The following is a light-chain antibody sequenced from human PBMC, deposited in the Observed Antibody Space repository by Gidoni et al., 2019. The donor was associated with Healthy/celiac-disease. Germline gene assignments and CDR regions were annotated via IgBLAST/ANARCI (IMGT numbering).Light chain of an antibody. J-gene: IGKJ4*01. Sequence: IQLTQSPSSLSASVGDRVTITCRASQGISSYLAWYQQKPGKAPKLLIYAASTLQSGVPSRFGGSGSGTDFTLTISSLQPEYFAPYYCQQLNSYPLTFGGGTKVKIK. CDR2: AAS. CDR3: QQLNSYPLT. CDR1: QGISSY. V-gene: IGKV1-9*01.